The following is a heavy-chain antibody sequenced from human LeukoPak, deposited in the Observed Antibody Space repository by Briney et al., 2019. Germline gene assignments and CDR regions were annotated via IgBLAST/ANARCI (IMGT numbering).Heavy chain of an antibody. CDR2: VNPNSGYT. D-gene: IGHD5-12*01. CDR1: GYTFTTYN. V-gene: IGHV1-8*01. J-gene: IGHJ4*02. CDR3: TFSGGGYVFDY. Sequence: GASVKVSCKTSGYTFTTYNINWVRQAPGQGLELMGWVNPNSGYTEYTQKFQGRVTMTSDTSISTAYMELNSLRSEDTAVYFCTFSGGGYVFDYWGQGTLVTVSS.